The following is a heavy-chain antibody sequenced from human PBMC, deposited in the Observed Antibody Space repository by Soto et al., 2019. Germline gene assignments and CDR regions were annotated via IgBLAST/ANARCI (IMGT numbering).Heavy chain of an antibody. J-gene: IGHJ4*02. D-gene: IGHD6-19*01. Sequence: VQLLESGGGFVQPGGSLRLACVGSGFTFSNYAMSWVRRAPGKGLEWVSAFSNSGNIYYAESVKGRFTISRDNSKDTLYLQMNGLRAEDTALYHCVKETVFKGVAEHWGQGTLVTVSS. CDR2: FSNSGNI. CDR1: GFTFSNYA. CDR3: VKETVFKGVAEH. V-gene: IGHV3-23*01.